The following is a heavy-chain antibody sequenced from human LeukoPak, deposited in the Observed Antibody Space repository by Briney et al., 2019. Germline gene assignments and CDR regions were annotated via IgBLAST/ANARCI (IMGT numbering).Heavy chain of an antibody. CDR3: ARRIVGYRGYSGYALSYGERWGVRNGPFDY. CDR2: INHSGST. Sequence: PSETLSLTCAVYGGSFSGYYWSWIRQPPGKGLEWIGEINHSGSTNYNPSLKSRVNISVDTSKNQFSLKLSSVTAADTAVYYCARRIVGYRGYSGYALSYGERWGVRNGPFDYWGQGTLVTVSS. CDR1: GGSFSGYY. J-gene: IGHJ4*02. D-gene: IGHD5-12*01. V-gene: IGHV4-34*01.